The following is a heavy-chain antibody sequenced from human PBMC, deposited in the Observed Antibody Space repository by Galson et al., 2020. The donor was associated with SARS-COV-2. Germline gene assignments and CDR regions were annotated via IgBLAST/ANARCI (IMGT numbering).Heavy chain of an antibody. CDR3: ATGDVWFES. D-gene: IGHD7-27*01. CDR2: IWYDGSNK. Sequence: GGSLRLSCAASGFTFSSYGMHWVRQAPGKGLEWVAVIWYDGSNKYYADSVKGRFTISRDNSKNTLYLQMNSLRAEDTAVYYCATGDVWFESWGQGTLVTVSS. J-gene: IGHJ5*01. V-gene: IGHV3-33*01. CDR1: GFTFSSYG.